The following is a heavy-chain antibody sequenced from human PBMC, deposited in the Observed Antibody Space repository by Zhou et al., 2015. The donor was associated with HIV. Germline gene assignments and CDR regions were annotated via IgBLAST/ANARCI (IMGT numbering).Heavy chain of an antibody. Sequence: QVQLVQSGAEVKKPGSSVKVSCKASGGTFSSYTISWVRQAPGQGLEWMGRIIPILGIANYAQKFQGRVTITADKSTSTAYMELSSLRSEDTAVYYCARDQDGRLRSAFDIWGQGTMVTVSS. CDR1: GGTFSSYT. V-gene: IGHV1-69*08. CDR3: ARDQDGRLRSAFDI. J-gene: IGHJ3*02. CDR2: IIPILGIA. D-gene: IGHD1-26*01.